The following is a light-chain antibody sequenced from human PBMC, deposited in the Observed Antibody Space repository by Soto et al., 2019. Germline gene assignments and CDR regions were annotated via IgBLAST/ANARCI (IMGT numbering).Light chain of an antibody. J-gene: IGKJ3*01. CDR3: QQSYKTPFT. Sequence: DIQMTQSPSSLSASVGDRVTITCRASQNISKYLNWYQRKPGKAPKLLIYAASTLQSGVPSRFSGSESGTEFTLTISSLQPEDFGDYICQQSYKTPFTFGPGTKAEIK. V-gene: IGKV1-39*01. CDR2: AAS. CDR1: QNISKY.